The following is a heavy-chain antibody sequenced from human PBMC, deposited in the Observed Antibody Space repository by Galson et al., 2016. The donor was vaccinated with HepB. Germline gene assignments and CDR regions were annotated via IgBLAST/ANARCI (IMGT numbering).Heavy chain of an antibody. CDR3: AKDGPYYYGSGYNYYYYGLDV. J-gene: IGHJ6*02. Sequence: SLRLSCAASGFTFSNYAMSWVRQAPGKGLEWVSAISGSGGSTFFADSVKGRFTISRDNSKDTLYLQMNSLRTEDTAVYYCAKDGPYYYGSGYNYYYYGLDVWGQGTTVTVSS. V-gene: IGHV3-23*01. CDR1: GFTFSNYA. D-gene: IGHD3-10*01. CDR2: ISGSGGST.